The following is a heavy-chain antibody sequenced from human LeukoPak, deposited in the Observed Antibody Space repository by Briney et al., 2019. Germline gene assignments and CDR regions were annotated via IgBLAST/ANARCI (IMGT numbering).Heavy chain of an antibody. J-gene: IGHJ6*03. D-gene: IGHD3-3*01. Sequence: GGSLRLSCAASGFTFSDYYMSWIRQAPGKGLEWVSYISSSSTTIYYADSVKGRFTISRDNAKNSLYLQMNSLRAEDTAVYYCARESADFWSDPSHMDVWGKGTTVTVSS. CDR2: ISSSSTTI. CDR1: GFTFSDYY. CDR3: ARESADFWSDPSHMDV. V-gene: IGHV3-11*04.